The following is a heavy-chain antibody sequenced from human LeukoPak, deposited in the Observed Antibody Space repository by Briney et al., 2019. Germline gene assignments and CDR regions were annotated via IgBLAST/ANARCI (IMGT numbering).Heavy chain of an antibody. CDR3: ARESYYDSRDSFSDAFHI. D-gene: IGHD3-22*01. Sequence: GGSLRLSCAASGFTFSSYGMHWVRQAPGKWLEWVAFIRYDGSNKYYADSVKGRFTISRDNSKNTLYLQMNSLRAEDTAVYYCARESYYDSRDSFSDAFHIWGQGTMVTVSS. CDR2: IRYDGSNK. J-gene: IGHJ3*02. V-gene: IGHV3-30*02. CDR1: GFTFSSYG.